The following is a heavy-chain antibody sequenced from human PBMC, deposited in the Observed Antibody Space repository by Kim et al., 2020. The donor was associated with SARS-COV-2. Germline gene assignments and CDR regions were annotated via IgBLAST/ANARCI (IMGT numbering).Heavy chain of an antibody. Sequence: SVKGRFTVSRDNSKNTLYLQMNSLRAEDTAVYYCAKEVYCSTTSCRSLDYWGQGTLVTVSS. D-gene: IGHD2-2*01. J-gene: IGHJ4*02. V-gene: IGHV3-23*01. CDR3: AKEVYCSTTSCRSLDY.